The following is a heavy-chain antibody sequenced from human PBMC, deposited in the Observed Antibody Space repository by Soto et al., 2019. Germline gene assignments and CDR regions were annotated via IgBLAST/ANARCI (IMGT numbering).Heavy chain of an antibody. CDR3: ARDSPLTSGMVH. CDR1: GFTVSSNY. CDR2: IYNAGST. J-gene: IGHJ4*02. D-gene: IGHD3-10*01. V-gene: IGHV3-53*01. Sequence: GGSLRLSDVASGFTVSSNYIGWVRQAPGKGLEWVSVIYNAGSTYYADSVKGRFTISRDNSKKTLYLQMNSLRAEDTAVYYCARDSPLTSGMVHWGQGTLVTVS.